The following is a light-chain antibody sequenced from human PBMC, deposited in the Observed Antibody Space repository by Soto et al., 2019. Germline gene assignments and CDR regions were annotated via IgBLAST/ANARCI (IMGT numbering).Light chain of an antibody. CDR2: VAS. CDR3: HQFGTSPPAFT. J-gene: IGKJ2*01. V-gene: IGKV3-20*01. Sequence: EVVLTQSPGTLSLSPGERATLSCRASQSVSTRNLAWYQQKPGQAPRLLMYVASSRATGIPDRFSGSGSGTDFTLTISRLEPEDFAVYYCHQFGTSPPAFTFGQGTKLEIK. CDR1: QSVSTRN.